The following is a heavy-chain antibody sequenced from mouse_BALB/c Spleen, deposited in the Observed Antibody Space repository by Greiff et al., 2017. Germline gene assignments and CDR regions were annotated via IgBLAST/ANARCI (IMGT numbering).Heavy chain of an antibody. CDR3: ARGRGVLYAMDY. CDR2: ISDGGSYT. Sequence: EVQVVESGGGLVQPGGSLKLSCAASGFTFSDYYMYWVRQTPEKRLEWVATISDGGSYTYYPDSVKGRFTISRDNAKNNLYLQMSSLKSEDTAMYYCARGRGVLYAMDYWGQGTSVTVSS. CDR1: GFTFSDYY. V-gene: IGHV5-4*02. J-gene: IGHJ4*01. D-gene: IGHD2-14*01.